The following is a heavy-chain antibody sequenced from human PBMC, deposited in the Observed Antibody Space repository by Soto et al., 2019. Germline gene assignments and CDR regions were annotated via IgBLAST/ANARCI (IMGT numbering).Heavy chain of an antibody. V-gene: IGHV1-69*01. CDR1: GGTFNNYA. D-gene: IGHD6-13*01. CDR2: TIPISGTA. CDR3: ASSYGTSWYGDW. Sequence: QVQLVQTGAEVKKPGSSVKVSCRASGGTFNNYAVTWVRQAPGQGLEWMVGTIPISGTANYAQKFQGRVRITADESTNTVHMELGSLRSEDTAMYYCASSYGTSWYGDWWGQGTLVTVSS. J-gene: IGHJ4*02.